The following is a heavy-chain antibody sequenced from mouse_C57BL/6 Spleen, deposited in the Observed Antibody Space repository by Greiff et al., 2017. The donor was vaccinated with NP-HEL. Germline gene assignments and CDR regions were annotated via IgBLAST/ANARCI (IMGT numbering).Heavy chain of an antibody. CDR1: GYTFTSYW. V-gene: IGHV1-50*01. CDR3: ARGLLRGYAMDY. Sequence: QVQLKQPGAELVKPGASVKLSCKASGYTFTSYWMQWVKQRPGQGLEWIGEIDPSDSYTNYNQKFKGKATLTVDTSSSTAYMQLSSLTSEDSAVYYCARGLLRGYAMDYWGQGTSVTVSS. J-gene: IGHJ4*01. D-gene: IGHD1-1*01. CDR2: IDPSDSYT.